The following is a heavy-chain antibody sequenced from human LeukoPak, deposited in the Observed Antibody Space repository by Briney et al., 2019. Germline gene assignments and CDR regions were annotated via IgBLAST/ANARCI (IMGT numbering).Heavy chain of an antibody. Sequence: PGGSLRLSCAASGFTFSSYAMRWVRQAPGKGLEGVSAISGSGGSTYYADSMKGRINIYRDKSKNTLYMQINRLRAEATAVYYCAKDISPYSSSRAFDYWGQGTLVTVSS. V-gene: IGHV3-23*01. J-gene: IGHJ4*02. CDR1: GFTFSSYA. D-gene: IGHD6-13*01. CDR2: ISGSGGST. CDR3: AKDISPYSSSRAFDY.